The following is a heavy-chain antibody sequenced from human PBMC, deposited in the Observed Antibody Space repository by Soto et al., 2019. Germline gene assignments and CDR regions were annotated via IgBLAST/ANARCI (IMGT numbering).Heavy chain of an antibody. J-gene: IGHJ4*02. V-gene: IGHV2-5*02. CDR1: GFSLSTSGVG. Sequence: QITLRESGPTLVKPTQTLTLTCTFSGFSLSTSGVGVGWIRQPPGNAPEWLALIYWDDDERYSPSLKNRLTITKDTSKNQVVLTMTNMDPVDTATYYCVRRRTAFDNWGQGTLVTVSS. CDR3: VRRRTAFDN. CDR2: IYWDDDE.